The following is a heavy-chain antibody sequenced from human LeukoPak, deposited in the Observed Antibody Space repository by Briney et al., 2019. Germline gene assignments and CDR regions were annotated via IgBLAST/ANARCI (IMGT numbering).Heavy chain of an antibody. D-gene: IGHD2-15*01. V-gene: IGHV4-4*07. Sequence: SETLSLTCTVSGGSISSYYWSWIRQPAGKGLEWIGRIYTSGSTNYNPSLKSRVTMSVDTSKNQFSLKLSSVTAADTAVYYCARAPLYCSGGSCYVDVWGQGTLVTVSS. CDR1: GGSISSYY. CDR3: ARAPLYCSGGSCYVDV. J-gene: IGHJ4*02. CDR2: IYTSGST.